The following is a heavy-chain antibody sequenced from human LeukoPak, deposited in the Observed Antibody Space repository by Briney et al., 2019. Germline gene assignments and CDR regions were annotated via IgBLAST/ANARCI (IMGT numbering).Heavy chain of an antibody. CDR3: ASQGENWGHYFDY. D-gene: IGHD7-27*01. Sequence: SETLSLTCTVSGRSISSSSYYWGWIRQPPGKGLEWIGSIYYSGSNYYNPSLKRRVTISVDTSKNQFSLKLSSVTAADTAVYYCASQGENWGHYFDYWGQGTLVTVSS. CDR2: IYYSGSN. CDR1: GRSISSSSYY. J-gene: IGHJ4*02. V-gene: IGHV4-39*07.